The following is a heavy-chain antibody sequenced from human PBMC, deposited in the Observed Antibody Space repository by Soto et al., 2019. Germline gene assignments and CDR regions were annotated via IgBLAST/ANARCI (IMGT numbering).Heavy chain of an antibody. Sequence: PGGSLRLSCEASGFTFSNFGMNWVRQAPGKGLEWVARIWYDGSSKYYVDSVKGRFTISRDNSKETVYLQMNSLRAEDTAVYHCAKGPIVGANYNYYDMDVWGQGTTVTV. CDR1: GFTFSNFG. J-gene: IGHJ6*02. CDR3: AKGPIVGANYNYYDMDV. CDR2: IWYDGSSK. V-gene: IGHV3-33*06. D-gene: IGHD1-26*01.